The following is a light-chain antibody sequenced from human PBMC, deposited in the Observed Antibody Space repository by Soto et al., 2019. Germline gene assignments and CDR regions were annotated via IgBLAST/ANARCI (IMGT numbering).Light chain of an antibody. V-gene: IGLV2-14*01. CDR1: SSDIGYYNY. J-gene: IGLJ3*02. CDR2: EVS. Sequence: QSALAQPASVSGSPGQSITISCSGTSSDIGYYNYVSWYQQHPGKAPRLVLYEVSNRPSGICNRFSGSKSGNTASLTISGLQAEDEGDYYCSSYRRNRDVLFGGGTKLTVL. CDR3: SSYRRNRDVL.